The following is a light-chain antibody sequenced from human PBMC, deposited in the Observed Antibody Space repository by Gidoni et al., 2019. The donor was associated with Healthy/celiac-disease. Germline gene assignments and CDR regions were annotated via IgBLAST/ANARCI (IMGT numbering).Light chain of an antibody. CDR3: KQYNSYSKT. Sequence: DIQMTQSPSTLSASVGDRVTITCRASQSISSWLAWYQQKPGKAPKLLIYKASSLESGVPSRFRGSGSGTEFTLTISSLQPDDFATYYCKQYNSYSKTFGQXTKVEIK. CDR2: KAS. CDR1: QSISSW. J-gene: IGKJ1*01. V-gene: IGKV1-5*03.